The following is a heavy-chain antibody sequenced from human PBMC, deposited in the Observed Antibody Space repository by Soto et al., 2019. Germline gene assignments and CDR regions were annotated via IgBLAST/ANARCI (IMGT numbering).Heavy chain of an antibody. V-gene: IGHV3-21*01. CDR3: ARGLDIVVVVAATSDY. Sequence: PGGSLRLSCAASGFTFSSYSMNWVRQAPGKGLEWVSSISSSSSYIYYADSVKGRFTISRDNAKNSPYLQMNSLRAEDTAVYYCARGLDIVVVVAATSDYWGQGTLVTVSS. J-gene: IGHJ4*02. D-gene: IGHD2-15*01. CDR2: ISSSSSYI. CDR1: GFTFSSYS.